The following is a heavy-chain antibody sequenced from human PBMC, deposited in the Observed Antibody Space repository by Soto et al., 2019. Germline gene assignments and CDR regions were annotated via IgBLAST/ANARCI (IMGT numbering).Heavy chain of an antibody. D-gene: IGHD3-16*01. J-gene: IGHJ6*03. Sequence: QLQLQESGPGLVKPSQTLSLTCAVSGGSISNGGYYWSWIRQHPGKGLEWIGSIYFSGSTYYNPSLKSRVTISVAMAKYQFSLKLSSVTAADTDVYSCARDSHSQQTNHRWGGGYMEVWGKGITVTVSS. CDR3: ARDSHSQQTNHRWGGGYMEV. CDR1: GGSISNGGYY. V-gene: IGHV4-31*11. CDR2: IYFSGST.